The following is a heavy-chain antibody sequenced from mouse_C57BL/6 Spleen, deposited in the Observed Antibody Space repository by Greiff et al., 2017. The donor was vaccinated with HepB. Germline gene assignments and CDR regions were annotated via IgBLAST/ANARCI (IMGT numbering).Heavy chain of an antibody. D-gene: IGHD2-2*01. V-gene: IGHV5-4*01. Sequence: VQLKESGGGLVKPGGSLKLSCAASGFTFSSYAMSWVRQTPEKRLEWVATISDGGSYTYYPDNVKGRFTISRDNAKNNLYLQMSHLKSEDTAMYYCAREGGYPYFDYWGQGTTLTVSS. CDR2: ISDGGSYT. J-gene: IGHJ2*01. CDR1: GFTFSSYA. CDR3: AREGGYPYFDY.